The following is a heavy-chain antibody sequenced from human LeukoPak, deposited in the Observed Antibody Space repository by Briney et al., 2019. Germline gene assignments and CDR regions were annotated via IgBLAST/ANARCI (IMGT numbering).Heavy chain of an antibody. CDR3: ARVSRRHGSGSPVGY. CDR2: INPNSGGT. D-gene: IGHD3-10*01. Sequence: ASVKVSCKASGYTFTGYYMHWVRQAPGQGLEWMGWINPNSGGTNYAQKFQGRVTMTRDTSISTAYMELSRLRSDDTAVYYCARVSRRHGSGSPVGYWGQGTLVTVSS. V-gene: IGHV1-2*02. CDR1: GYTFTGYY. J-gene: IGHJ4*02.